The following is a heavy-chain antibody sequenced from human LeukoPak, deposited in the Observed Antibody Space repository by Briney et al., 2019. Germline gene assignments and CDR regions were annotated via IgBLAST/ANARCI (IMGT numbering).Heavy chain of an antibody. D-gene: IGHD3-10*01. V-gene: IGHV4-34*01. CDR3: ASHAPVRGAMDY. CDR2: INHSGST. J-gene: IGHJ4*02. Sequence: SETLSLTCAVYGGSFSGYYWSWIRQPPGKGLEWIGEINHSGSTNYNPSLKSRVTISVDTSKNQFSLKLSSVTAADTAVYYCASHAPVRGAMDYWGQGTLVTVSS. CDR1: GGSFSGYY.